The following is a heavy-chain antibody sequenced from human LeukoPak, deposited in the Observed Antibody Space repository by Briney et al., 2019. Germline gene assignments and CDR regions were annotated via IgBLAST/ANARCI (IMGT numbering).Heavy chain of an antibody. CDR1: GGSISSGSYY. Sequence: SETLSLTCTVSGGSISSGSYYWSWIRQPAGKRLEWIGRIYTSGSTNYNPSLKSRVTISVDTSKNQFSLKLSSVTAADTAVYYCARVVIKDYCSSTSCYSVGWFDPWGQGTLVTVSS. J-gene: IGHJ5*02. D-gene: IGHD2-2*01. V-gene: IGHV4-61*02. CDR2: IYTSGST. CDR3: ARVVIKDYCSSTSCYSVGWFDP.